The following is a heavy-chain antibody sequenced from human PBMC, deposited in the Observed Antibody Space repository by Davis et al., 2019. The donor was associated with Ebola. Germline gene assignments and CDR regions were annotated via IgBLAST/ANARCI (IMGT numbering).Heavy chain of an antibody. CDR2: INHSGST. CDR1: GGSFSGYY. J-gene: IGHJ6*02. Sequence: SETLSLTCAVYGGSFSGYYWSWIRQPPGKGLEWIGEINHSGSTNYNPSLKSRVTISVDTSKNQFSLKLSSVTAADTAVYYCAREPLLLPTVTTTYYYGMDVWGQGTTVTVSS. V-gene: IGHV4-34*01. CDR3: AREPLLLPTVTTTYYYGMDV. D-gene: IGHD4-17*01.